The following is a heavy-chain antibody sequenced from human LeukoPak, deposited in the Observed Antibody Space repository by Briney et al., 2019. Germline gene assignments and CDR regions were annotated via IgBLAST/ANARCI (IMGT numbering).Heavy chain of an antibody. CDR3: ARGAYFYGSGINWFDP. D-gene: IGHD3-10*01. CDR1: GGSISSYY. CDR2: IYTSGST. V-gene: IGHV4-4*07. J-gene: IGHJ5*02. Sequence: PSETLSLTCTVSGGSISSYYWSWIRQPAGKGLEWIGRIYTSGSTNYNPSLKSRVTISVDTSNNQFSLKLNYVTAADTAVYYCARGAYFYGSGINWFDPWGQGTLVTVSS.